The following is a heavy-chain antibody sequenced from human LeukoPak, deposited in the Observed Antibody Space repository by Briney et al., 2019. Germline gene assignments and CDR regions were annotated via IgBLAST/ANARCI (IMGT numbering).Heavy chain of an antibody. CDR1: GGSFSGYY. Sequence: PSETLSLTCAVYGGSFSGYYWSWIRQPPGKGLEWIGEINHSGSTNYNPSLKSRVTISVDTSKNQFSLKLSSVTAADTAVYYCARLFGSGSPYYFDYWGQGTLVTVSS. CDR3: ARLFGSGSPYYFDY. J-gene: IGHJ4*02. D-gene: IGHD3-10*01. V-gene: IGHV4-34*01. CDR2: INHSGST.